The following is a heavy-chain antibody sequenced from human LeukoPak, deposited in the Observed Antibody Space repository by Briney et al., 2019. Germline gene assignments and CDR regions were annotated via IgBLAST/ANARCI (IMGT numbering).Heavy chain of an antibody. CDR1: GGSISSGTYY. CDR3: ARGATILAFDI. Sequence: SQTLSLTCTVSGGSISSGTYYWSWIRQHPGKGLEWIGYIYYSGSTYYNPSLKSRVTISVDTSKNQFSLKLSSVTAADTAVYYCARGATILAFDIWGQGTMVTASS. V-gene: IGHV4-31*03. CDR2: IYYSGST. J-gene: IGHJ3*02.